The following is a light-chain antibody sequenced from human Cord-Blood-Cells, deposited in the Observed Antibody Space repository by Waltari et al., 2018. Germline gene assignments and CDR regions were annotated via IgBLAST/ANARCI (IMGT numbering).Light chain of an antibody. CDR3: SSYTSSSTLA. CDR2: DVS. Sequence: QSALTQPASVSGSPGQSITISCTGTSSDVGGYNSVSWYQQQPGKAPKLMIYDVSNRPSGVSNRFAGSKSGNTASLTISGLQAEDEADYYCSSYTSSSTLAFGGGTKLTVL. CDR1: SSDVGGYNS. V-gene: IGLV2-14*01. J-gene: IGLJ3*02.